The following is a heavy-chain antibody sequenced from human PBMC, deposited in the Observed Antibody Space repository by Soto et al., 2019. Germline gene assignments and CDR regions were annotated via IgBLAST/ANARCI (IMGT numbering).Heavy chain of an antibody. V-gene: IGHV1-18*04. CDR1: GYTFTSYG. Sequence: GASVKVSCKASGYTFTSYGISWVRQAPGQGLEWMGWISAYNGNTNYAQKLQGRVTMTTDTSTSTAYMELRSLRSDDTAVYYCATYPRPRIAAAGTYSDYWGQGTLVTVSS. D-gene: IGHD6-13*01. CDR3: ATYPRPRIAAAGTYSDY. CDR2: ISAYNGNT. J-gene: IGHJ4*02.